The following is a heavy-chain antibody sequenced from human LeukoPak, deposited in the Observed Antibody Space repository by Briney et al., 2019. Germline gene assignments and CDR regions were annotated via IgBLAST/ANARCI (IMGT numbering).Heavy chain of an antibody. Sequence: GGSLRLSCAASGFTFSSYWMHWARQAPGKGLVWVSRINSDGSSTSYADSVKGRFTISRGNAKNTLYLQMNSLRAEDTAVYYCARGQGIYYGSQRAEYFQHWGQGTLVTVSS. D-gene: IGHD3-10*01. CDR2: INSDGSST. V-gene: IGHV3-74*01. J-gene: IGHJ1*01. CDR1: GFTFSSYW. CDR3: ARGQGIYYGSQRAEYFQH.